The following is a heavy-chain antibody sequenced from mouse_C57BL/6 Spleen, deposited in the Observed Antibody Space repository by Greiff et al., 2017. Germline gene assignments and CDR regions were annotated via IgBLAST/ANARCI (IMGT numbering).Heavy chain of an antibody. V-gene: IGHV7-3*01. Sequence: EVQVVESGGGLVQPGGSLSLSCAASGFTFTDYYMSWVRQPPGKALEWLGFIRNKANGYTTEYSASVKGRFTISRDNSQSILYLQMNALRAEDSATYYCARSYYDYGYYAMDYWGQGTSVTVSS. CDR3: ARSYYDYGYYAMDY. J-gene: IGHJ4*01. CDR1: GFTFTDYY. D-gene: IGHD2-4*01. CDR2: IRNKANGYTT.